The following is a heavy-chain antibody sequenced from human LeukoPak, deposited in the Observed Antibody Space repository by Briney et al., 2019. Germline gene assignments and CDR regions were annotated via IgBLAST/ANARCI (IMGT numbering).Heavy chain of an antibody. Sequence: SETLSLTCTVYGGSFSGYYWSWIRQPPGKGLEWIGEINHSGSTNYNPSLKSRVTISVDTSKNQFSLKLSSVAAADTAVYYCARGKGGWFDPWGQGTLVTVSS. J-gene: IGHJ5*02. CDR2: INHSGST. CDR1: GGSFSGYY. D-gene: IGHD3-16*01. CDR3: ARGKGGWFDP. V-gene: IGHV4-34*01.